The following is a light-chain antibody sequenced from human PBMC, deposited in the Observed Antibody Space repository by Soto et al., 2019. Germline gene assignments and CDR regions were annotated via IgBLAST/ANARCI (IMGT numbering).Light chain of an antibody. J-gene: IGLJ3*02. CDR2: DVS. V-gene: IGLV2-11*01. Sequence: QSALTQPRSVSGSPGQSVTISCTGTRSDVGGYNYVSWYQQHPGKAPKLMIYDVSKRPSGVPDRFSGSKSDNTASLTISGLQAEDEADYYCCSYAGSSLVVFSGGTKLTVL. CDR1: RSDVGGYNY. CDR3: CSYAGSSLVV.